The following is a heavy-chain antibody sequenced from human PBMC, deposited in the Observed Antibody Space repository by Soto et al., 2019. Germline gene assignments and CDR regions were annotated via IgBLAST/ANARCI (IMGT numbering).Heavy chain of an antibody. Sequence: SETLSLTCNVSAGSISRYYWTWIRQPPEKGLERNGYIYYSGSTNYNPSLKSRVTISVDTSKNQFSLELSSVTAADTAVYYCAKTSYDFWSGSPYYYMDVWGKGATVTVSS. CDR1: AGSISRYY. V-gene: IGHV4-59*08. J-gene: IGHJ6*03. CDR3: AKTSYDFWSGSPYYYMDV. CDR2: IYYSGST. D-gene: IGHD3-3*01.